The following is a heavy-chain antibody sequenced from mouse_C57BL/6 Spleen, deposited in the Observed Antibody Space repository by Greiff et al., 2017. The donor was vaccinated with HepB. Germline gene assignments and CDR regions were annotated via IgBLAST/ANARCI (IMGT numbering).Heavy chain of an antibody. J-gene: IGHJ4*01. V-gene: IGHV5-6*01. CDR1: GFTFSSYG. CDR2: ISSGGSYT. CDR3: ARRGDGNGAMDY. Sequence: EVQGVESGGDLVKPGGSLKLSCAASGFTFSSYGMSWVRQTPDKRLEWVATISSGGSYTYYPDSVKGRFTISRDNAKNTLYLQMSSLKSEDTAMYYCARRGDGNGAMDYWGQGTSVTVSS.